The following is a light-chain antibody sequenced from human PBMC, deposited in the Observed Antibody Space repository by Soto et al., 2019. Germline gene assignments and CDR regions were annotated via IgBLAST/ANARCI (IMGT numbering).Light chain of an antibody. Sequence: QSVLTQPPSASGSPGQSVTISCTGTSSDVGGYNYVSWYQQYPGKAPKLMIYEVTKRPSGVPDRFSGSKSGKTASLTVSGLQAEDEDDYYCSSYAGRNNLVFGGGTKVTVL. J-gene: IGLJ2*01. CDR3: SSYAGRNNLV. V-gene: IGLV2-8*01. CDR1: SSDVGGYNY. CDR2: EVT.